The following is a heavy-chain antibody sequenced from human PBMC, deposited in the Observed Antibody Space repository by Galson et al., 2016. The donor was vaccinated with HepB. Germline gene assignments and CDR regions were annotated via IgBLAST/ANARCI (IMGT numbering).Heavy chain of an antibody. CDR3: ARAASEIPRVISDS. D-gene: IGHD2-21*01. V-gene: IGHV1-46*01. J-gene: IGHJ4*02. Sequence: SVKVSCKASGYIFTAHYMHWVRQAPGQGLEWMGIINPSRGSTSYTQKFHGRITMTSDSSTNTVYMELSSLTYEDTAVYFCARAASEIPRVISDSWGQGSLVMVSS. CDR1: GYIFTAHY. CDR2: INPSRGST.